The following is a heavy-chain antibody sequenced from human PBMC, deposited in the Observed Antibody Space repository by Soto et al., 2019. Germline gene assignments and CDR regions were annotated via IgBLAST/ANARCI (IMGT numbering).Heavy chain of an antibody. CDR2: IWYDGGEK. D-gene: IGHD1-1*01. J-gene: IGHJ5*02. CDR1: GFTFSSYG. V-gene: IGHV3-33*01. Sequence: QVQRVESGGGVVQPGGSLRLSCAASGFTFSSYGMHWVRQAPGKGLEWVAVIWYDGGEKYYADSVKGRFTISRDNSKKPLSRHMHILTAEDPAVYYCSSYVICRYNNWIDPWGQGTLVTVSS. CDR3: SSYVICRYNNWIDP.